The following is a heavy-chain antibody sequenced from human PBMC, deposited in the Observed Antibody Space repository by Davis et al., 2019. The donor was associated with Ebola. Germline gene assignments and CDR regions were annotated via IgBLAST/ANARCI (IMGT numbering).Heavy chain of an antibody. D-gene: IGHD1-1*01. CDR3: ARVRRYYFDY. J-gene: IGHJ4*02. Sequence: GESLKISCAASGFTFSSYGMHWVRQAPGKGLEWVAVIAYDGSNKYYADSVKGRFTIFRDNSWKSTLYLQISSLKAEDTAVYYCARVRRYYFDYWGQGTLVTVSS. CDR2: IAYDGSNK. CDR1: GFTFSSYG. V-gene: IGHV3-30*03.